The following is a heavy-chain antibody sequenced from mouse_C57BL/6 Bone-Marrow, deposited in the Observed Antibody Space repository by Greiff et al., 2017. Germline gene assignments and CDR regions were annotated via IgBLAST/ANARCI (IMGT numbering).Heavy chain of an antibody. CDR2: IDPSDSYT. J-gene: IGHJ3*01. V-gene: IGHV1-59*01. CDR1: GYTFTSYW. Sequence: QVQLQQPGAELVRPGTSVKLSCKASGYTFTSYWMHWVKQRPGQDLEWIGVIDPSDSYTNYNQKFKGKATLTVDTSSSTAYMQLSSLTSEDSAVYYCARGGYWGQGTLVTVSA. CDR3: ARGGY.